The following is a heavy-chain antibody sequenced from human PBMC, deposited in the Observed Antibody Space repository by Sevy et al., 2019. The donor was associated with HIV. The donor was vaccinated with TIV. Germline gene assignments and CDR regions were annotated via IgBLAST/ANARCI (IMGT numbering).Heavy chain of an antibody. CDR1: GFNFRDFY. D-gene: IGHD3-3*01. CDR3: ARDSSGEEFGFYYYYMDV. CDR2: ISSSGGAK. Sequence: GGSLRLSCAASGFNFRDFYMTWIRQAPGKGLEWVAYISSSGGAKYYADSVAGRFTISRDNAKNSMYLQMNRLRADEAAIYFCARDSSGEEFGFYYYYMDVWGKGTAVTVSS. J-gene: IGHJ6*03. V-gene: IGHV3-11*04.